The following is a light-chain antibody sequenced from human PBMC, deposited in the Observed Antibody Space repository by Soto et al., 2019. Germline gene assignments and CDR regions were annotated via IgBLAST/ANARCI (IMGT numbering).Light chain of an antibody. CDR2: GAS. Sequence: EIVLTQSPGTLSLSPGERGTLSCRASQSVTSNSVAWYQQKPGQAPRLLIYGASRRVAGIPDRFRGAGSGTDFTLTISRLEPEDFAVYVCQHYGSSPPTFGQGTKVDVK. J-gene: IGKJ1*01. V-gene: IGKV3-20*01. CDR1: QSVTSNS. CDR3: QHYGSSPPT.